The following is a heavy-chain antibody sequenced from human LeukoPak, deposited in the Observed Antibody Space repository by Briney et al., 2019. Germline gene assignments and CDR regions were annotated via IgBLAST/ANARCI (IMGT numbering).Heavy chain of an antibody. D-gene: IGHD3-10*01. CDR3: ARVGGITLALAPSPFPDYNYYYMDV. J-gene: IGHJ6*03. CDR2: ISSSSSYI. Sequence: GGSLRLSCAASGFTFSSYGMNWVRRAPGKGLEWVSSISSSSSYIYYTDSVKGRFTISRDNAKKSLYLQMNSLRAEDTAVYYCARVGGITLALAPSPFPDYNYYYMDVWGKGTTVTASS. V-gene: IGHV3-21*01. CDR1: GFTFSSYG.